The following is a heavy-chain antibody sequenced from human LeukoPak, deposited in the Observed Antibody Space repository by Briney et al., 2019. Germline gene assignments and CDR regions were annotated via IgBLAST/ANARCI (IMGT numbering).Heavy chain of an antibody. Sequence: SETLSLTRTVSGGSISSYHWSWIRQPPGKGLEWIGYISYSGSTNYNPSLKSRVTISVDTSKNQFSLKLSSVTAADTAVYYCARSTIAAADYWGQGTLVTVSS. J-gene: IGHJ4*02. CDR1: GGSISSYH. CDR3: ARSTIAAADY. V-gene: IGHV4-59*08. CDR2: ISYSGST. D-gene: IGHD6-13*01.